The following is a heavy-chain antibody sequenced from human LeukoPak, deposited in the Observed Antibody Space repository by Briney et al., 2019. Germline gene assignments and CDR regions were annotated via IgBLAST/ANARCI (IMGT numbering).Heavy chain of an antibody. CDR2: IYDSGST. D-gene: IGHD1-26*01. CDR1: GGPISSSCYY. J-gene: IGHJ6*03. Sequence: PSETLSLTCTVSGGPISSSCYYWGWIRQPPGKGLEWFGTIYDSGSTYSNPSLKRRVTISVDTSKNQFSLKLSSVTAADTAVYYCARGGNYWDYYYMDVWGKGTTVTDS. CDR3: ARGGNYWDYYYMDV. V-gene: IGHV4-39*07.